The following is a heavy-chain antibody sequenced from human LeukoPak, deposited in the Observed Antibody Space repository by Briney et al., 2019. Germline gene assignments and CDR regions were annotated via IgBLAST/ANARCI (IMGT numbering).Heavy chain of an antibody. Sequence: ASVKVSCKASGYTFTSYAMHWVRQAPGQRLEWMGWINAGNGNTKYSQKFQGRVTITRDTSASTAYMELSSLRFEDTAVYYCATPYYYGSGSYYNVPLDYWGQGTLVTVSS. CDR3: ATPYYYGSGSYYNVPLDY. CDR1: GYTFTSYA. J-gene: IGHJ4*02. V-gene: IGHV1-3*01. CDR2: INAGNGNT. D-gene: IGHD3-10*01.